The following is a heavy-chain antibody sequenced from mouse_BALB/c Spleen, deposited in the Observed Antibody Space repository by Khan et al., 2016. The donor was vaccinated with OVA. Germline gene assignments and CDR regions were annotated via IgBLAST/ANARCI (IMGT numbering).Heavy chain of an antibody. D-gene: IGHD2-1*01. CDR3: ANGNYGWFAY. Sequence: EVELVEAGGVLVEPGGSLKLSCAASGFTFSSFVMSWVRQTPEKRLEWVATISSAATYTYYPDSVKGRFTISRDNAKNTLYLQMNSLRSDDTAIYYCANGNYGWFAYWVQGTLVTVST. V-gene: IGHV5-9-1*01. CDR2: ISSAATYT. J-gene: IGHJ3*01. CDR1: GFTFSSFV.